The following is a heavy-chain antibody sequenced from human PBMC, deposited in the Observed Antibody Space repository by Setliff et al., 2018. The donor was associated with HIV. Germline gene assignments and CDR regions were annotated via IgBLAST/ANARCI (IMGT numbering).Heavy chain of an antibody. J-gene: IGHJ4*02. CDR1: GGTFSGYA. D-gene: IGHD5-12*01. CDR3: ARGALVATIDYFDY. CDR2: SIPVFGTV. Sequence: SVKVSCKAPGGTFSGYAFSWVRQAPGQGFEWMGGSIPVFGTVNYAQKFLGRATITADESTNTSYMELTSLRSEDTAVYYCARGALVATIDYFDYWGQGTLVTVSS. V-gene: IGHV1-69*13.